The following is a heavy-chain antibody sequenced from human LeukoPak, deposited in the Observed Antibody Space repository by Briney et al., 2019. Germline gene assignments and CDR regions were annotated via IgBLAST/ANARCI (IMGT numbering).Heavy chain of an antibody. J-gene: IGHJ4*02. CDR3: AKDRSIGTYYTFDS. Sequence: GGTLRLSCAASGFTFSSYGMSWVRQAPGKGLEWVSAISGSGGSTYYADSVKGRFTISRDNSKNTLYLQMNSLRAEDTAVYYCAKDRSIGTYYTFDSWGQGTLVTVSS. V-gene: IGHV3-23*01. CDR2: ISGSGGST. D-gene: IGHD1-26*01. CDR1: GFTFSSYG.